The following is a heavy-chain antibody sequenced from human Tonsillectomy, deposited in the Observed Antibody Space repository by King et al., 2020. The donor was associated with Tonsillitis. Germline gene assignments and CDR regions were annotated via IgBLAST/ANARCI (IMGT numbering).Heavy chain of an antibody. CDR2: INTNTGNP. D-gene: IGHD6-19*01. J-gene: IGHJ6*02. V-gene: IGHV7-4-1*02. CDR3: ARDHSSGYYGMDF. CDR1: GYTFTRHA. Sequence: QVQLVESGSELKKPGASLKVSCTTSGYTFTRHAVNWVRQAPGQGLEWMGWINTNTGNPTYAQGFTGRFVFSLDTSVSTAYLQISSLAAEDTAVYYCARDHSSGYYGMDFWGQGTTVTVSS.